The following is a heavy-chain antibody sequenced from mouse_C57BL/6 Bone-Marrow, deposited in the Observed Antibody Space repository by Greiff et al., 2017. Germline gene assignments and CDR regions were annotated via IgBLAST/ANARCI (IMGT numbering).Heavy chain of an antibody. V-gene: IGHV1-5*01. CDR1: GYTFTSYW. Sequence: VQLQQSGTVLARPGASVKMSCKTSGYTFTSYWMHWVKQRPGQGLEWIGAIYPGNSDTSYNQKFKGKAKLTAVTSTSTAYMEISNLTNEDSAVYYCTRLDWEYVDYRGQGTTHTVSS. CDR2: IYPGNSDT. D-gene: IGHD4-1*01. CDR3: TRLDWEYVDY. J-gene: IGHJ2*01.